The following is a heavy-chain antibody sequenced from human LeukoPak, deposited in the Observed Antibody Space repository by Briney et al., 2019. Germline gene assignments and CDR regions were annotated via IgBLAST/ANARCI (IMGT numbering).Heavy chain of an antibody. CDR2: IYPGDSDT. V-gene: IGHV5-51*01. D-gene: IGHD3-22*01. CDR1: GYSFTSYW. Sequence: GESLKISCKGSGYSFTSYWIGWVRQMPGKGLEWMGIIYPGDSDTRYSPSFQGQVTISADKSISTAYLQWSSLKASDTAMYYCARAWAPSRSSGYPAYNWFDPWGQGTLVTVSS. J-gene: IGHJ5*02. CDR3: ARAWAPSRSSGYPAYNWFDP.